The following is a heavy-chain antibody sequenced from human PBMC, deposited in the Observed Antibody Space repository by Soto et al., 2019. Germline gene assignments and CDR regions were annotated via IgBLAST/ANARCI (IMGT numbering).Heavy chain of an antibody. V-gene: IGHV4-59*01. CDR2: IYYTGST. CDR1: GGSLSTYY. Sequence: QVQLQESGPGLVKPSETLSLTCTVSGGSLSTYYWSWIRQPPGKGLEWIGYIYYTGSTHYDPSLRSRVSISLDTSKNHFSLPLTSVTAADTAVYYCARDKGGWPDSWGQGTLVTVPS. D-gene: IGHD3-16*01. J-gene: IGHJ4*02. CDR3: ARDKGGWPDS.